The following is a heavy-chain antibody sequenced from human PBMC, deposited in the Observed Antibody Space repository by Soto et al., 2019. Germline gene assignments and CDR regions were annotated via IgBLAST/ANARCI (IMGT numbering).Heavy chain of an antibody. CDR2: MNPNSGNT. Sequence: ASVKVSCKASGYTFTSYDINWVRQATGQGLEWMGWMNPNSGNTGYAQKFQGRVTMTRNTSISTAYMELSSLRSEDTAVYYCARGRSRDYSNYSYYGMDVWGQGTTVTVSS. CDR3: ARGRSRDYSNYSYYGMDV. J-gene: IGHJ6*02. D-gene: IGHD4-4*01. CDR1: GYTFTSYD. V-gene: IGHV1-8*01.